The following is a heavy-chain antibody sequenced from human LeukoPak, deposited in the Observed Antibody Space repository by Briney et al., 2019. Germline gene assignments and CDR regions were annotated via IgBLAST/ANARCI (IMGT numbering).Heavy chain of an antibody. V-gene: IGHV7-4-1*02. CDR2: INTNTGNP. J-gene: IGHJ6*02. CDR1: GYTFTSYA. D-gene: IGHD3-9*01. Sequence: ASVKVSCKASGYTFTSYAMNWVRQAPGQGLEWMGWINTNTGNPTYAQGFTGRFVFSLDTSVSTAYLQISSLKAEDTAVYYCARDRTISNYYYYYGMDVWGQGTTVTVSS. CDR3: ARDRTISNYYYYYGMDV.